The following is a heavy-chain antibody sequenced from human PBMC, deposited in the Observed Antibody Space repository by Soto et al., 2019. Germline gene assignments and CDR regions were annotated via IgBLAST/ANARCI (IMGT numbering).Heavy chain of an antibody. Sequence: SVKVSCKASGGTFSSYAISWVRQAPGQGLEWMGGIIPIFGTANYAQKFQGRVTITADESTSTAYMELSSLRSDDTAVYYCARDLSAIVGATPGYWGQGTLVTVSS. D-gene: IGHD1-26*01. CDR3: ARDLSAIVGATPGY. V-gene: IGHV1-69*13. CDR1: GGTFSSYA. CDR2: IIPIFGTA. J-gene: IGHJ4*02.